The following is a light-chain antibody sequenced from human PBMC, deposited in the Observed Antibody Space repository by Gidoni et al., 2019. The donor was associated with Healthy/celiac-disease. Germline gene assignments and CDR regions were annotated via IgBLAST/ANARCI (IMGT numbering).Light chain of an antibody. CDR3: QVWDSSSDHLWV. Sequence: SYVLTQPPSVSVAPGQTARITCGGNNIGSKSVHWYQQKSAQAPVLVVYDDSDRPSGIPARFSGSNSGNTATLTISRVEAGDEADYYCQVWDSSSDHLWVFGGGTKLTVL. CDR2: DDS. J-gene: IGLJ3*02. CDR1: NIGSKS. V-gene: IGLV3-21*02.